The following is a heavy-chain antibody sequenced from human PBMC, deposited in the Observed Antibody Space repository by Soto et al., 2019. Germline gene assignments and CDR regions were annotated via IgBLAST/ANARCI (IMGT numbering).Heavy chain of an antibody. CDR1: GGTFSSYA. Sequence: ASVKVTCKASGGTFSSYAISWVRQAPGQGLEWMGGIIPIFGTANYAQKFQGRVTITADESTSTAYMELSSLRSEDTAVYYCAREGTEMATIGNYYGMDVWGQGTTVTVSS. CDR3: AREGTEMATIGNYYGMDV. D-gene: IGHD1-1*01. V-gene: IGHV1-69*13. J-gene: IGHJ6*02. CDR2: IIPIFGTA.